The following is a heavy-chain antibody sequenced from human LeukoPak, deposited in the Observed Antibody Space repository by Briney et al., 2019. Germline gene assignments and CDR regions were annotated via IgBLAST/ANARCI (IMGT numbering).Heavy chain of an antibody. V-gene: IGHV5-51*01. J-gene: IGHJ5*02. CDR1: GYSFTSYW. Sequence: GESLKISCKGSGYSFTSYWIGWVRQMPGKGLEWMGIINPGDSTTKYSPSFQGQVTISADKSISTAYLQWSNLKASDTAIYYCARNAQQSNWFDPWGQGTLVTVSP. D-gene: IGHD1/OR15-1a*01. CDR3: ARNAQQSNWFDP. CDR2: INPGDSTT.